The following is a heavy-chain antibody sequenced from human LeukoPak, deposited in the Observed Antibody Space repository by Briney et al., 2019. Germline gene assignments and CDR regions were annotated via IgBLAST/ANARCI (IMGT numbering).Heavy chain of an antibody. CDR2: ISYDGSNK. J-gene: IGHJ4*02. CDR1: GFTFSSYA. CDR3: AGARIRGYSYGSLDY. V-gene: IGHV3-30-3*01. Sequence: RAGGSLRLSCAASGFTFSSYAMHWVRQAPGKGLEWVAVISYDGSNKYYADSVKGRFTISRDNSKNTLYLQMNSLRAEDTAVYYCAGARIRGYSYGSLDYWGQGTLVTVSS. D-gene: IGHD5-18*01.